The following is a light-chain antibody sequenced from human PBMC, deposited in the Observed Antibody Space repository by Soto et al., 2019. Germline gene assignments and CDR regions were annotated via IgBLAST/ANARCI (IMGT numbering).Light chain of an antibody. Sequence: QSVLTQPASVSGSPGQSITISCTGTSSDVDNYNYVSWYQHHPGKAPKLMIYEVSNRPSGVSNRFSGSKSGNTASLTISGLQAEDEADYYCSSYTSSSTWVFGGGTKLTVL. V-gene: IGLV2-14*01. CDR2: EVS. CDR3: SSYTSSSTWV. CDR1: SSDVDNYNY. J-gene: IGLJ3*02.